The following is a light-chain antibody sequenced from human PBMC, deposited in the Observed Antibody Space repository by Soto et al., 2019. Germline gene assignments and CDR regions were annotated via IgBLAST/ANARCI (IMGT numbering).Light chain of an antibody. J-gene: IGKJ4*01. V-gene: IGKV1-39*01. Sequence: DLQMTQSPSSLSASVGDRVTITCRTSQTIRNYLNWYQHKSGTAPKLLIYGASTLQSGVPSRFSGSGSGTDFTLTISSLQPEDFATYYCQQSYSTPLTFCGGTKVEIK. CDR3: QQSYSTPLT. CDR1: QTIRNY. CDR2: GAS.